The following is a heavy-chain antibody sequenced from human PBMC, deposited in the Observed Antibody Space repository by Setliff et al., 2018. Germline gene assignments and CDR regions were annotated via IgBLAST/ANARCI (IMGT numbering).Heavy chain of an antibody. V-gene: IGHV1-2*02. Sequence: ASVKVSCKASGYTFTDYYMQWVRQAPGQGLEWMGNINTYSGATNYAHKFQGRVTMTTDTSITTAYMELNSLTSDDTAVYYCARVRLFKDTAMVPYYMDVWGKGTTVTVSS. CDR2: INTYSGAT. CDR1: GYTFTDYY. CDR3: ARVRLFKDTAMVPYYMDV. J-gene: IGHJ6*03. D-gene: IGHD5-18*01.